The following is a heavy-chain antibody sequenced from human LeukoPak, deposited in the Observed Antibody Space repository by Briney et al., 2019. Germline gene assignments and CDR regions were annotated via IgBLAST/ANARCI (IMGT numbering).Heavy chain of an antibody. V-gene: IGHV3-30*02. CDR2: IRYDGSKS. CDR1: GFTFNSYG. D-gene: IGHD5-18*01. CDR3: AKGNGYSYGRYYFDY. Sequence: GGSLRLSCAASGFTFNSYGMHWVRQAPGKGLEWVAFIRYDGSKSYFADSVKGRFALSRDNSKNTLYLQVNSLRAEDTAVYYCAKGNGYSYGRYYFDYWGQGTPVTVSS. J-gene: IGHJ4*02.